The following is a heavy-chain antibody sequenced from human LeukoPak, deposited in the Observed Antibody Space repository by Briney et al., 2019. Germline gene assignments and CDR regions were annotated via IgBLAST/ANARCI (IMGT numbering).Heavy chain of an antibody. V-gene: IGHV3-21*01. CDR3: ARDTKGYYDILTGYYRGAYFDY. D-gene: IGHD3-9*01. CDR1: GFTFSSYS. CDR2: ISSSSSYI. J-gene: IGHJ4*02. Sequence: GGSLRLSCAAPGFTFSSYSMNWVRQAPGKGLEWVSSISSSSSYIYYADSVKGRFTISRDNAKNSLYLQMNSLRAEDTAVYYCARDTKGYYDILTGYYRGAYFDYWGQGTLVTVSS.